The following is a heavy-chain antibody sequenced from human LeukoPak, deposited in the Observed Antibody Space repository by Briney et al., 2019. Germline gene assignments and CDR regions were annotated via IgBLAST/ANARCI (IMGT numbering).Heavy chain of an antibody. D-gene: IGHD3-10*01. J-gene: IGHJ5*02. CDR1: GFTFSSYA. Sequence: PGGSLRLSRAASGFTFSSYAMSWVRQAPGKGLEWVSAISGSGGSTYYADSVKGRFTISRDNSKNTLYLQMNSLRAEDTAVYYCAKGAYGSGTMGNWFDPWGQGTLVTV. CDR3: AKGAYGSGTMGNWFDP. V-gene: IGHV3-23*01. CDR2: ISGSGGST.